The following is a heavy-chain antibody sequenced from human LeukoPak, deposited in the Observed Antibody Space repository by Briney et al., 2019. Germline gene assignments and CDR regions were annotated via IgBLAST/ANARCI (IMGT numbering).Heavy chain of an antibody. J-gene: IGHJ5*02. V-gene: IGHV3-23*01. Sequence: GGSLRLSCVGSGFTFRSHAMSRVRQAPEKGLEFVSGIYENGGTTYYADSVKGRFTVSRDTSKNTLYLQMNSLRADDTAVYYCAKCSTSAYTTGWCNWIDPWGQGTLVTVSS. CDR2: IYENGGTT. CDR3: AKCSTSAYTTGWCNWIDP. D-gene: IGHD6-19*01. CDR1: GFTFRSHA.